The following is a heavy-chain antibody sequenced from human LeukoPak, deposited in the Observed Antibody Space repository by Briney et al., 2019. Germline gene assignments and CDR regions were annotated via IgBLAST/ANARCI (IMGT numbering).Heavy chain of an antibody. J-gene: IGHJ5*02. V-gene: IGHV1-69*05. CDR2: IIPIFGTA. CDR1: GGTFSSYA. Sequence: SSAKVSCKASGGTFSSYAISWVRQAPGQGLEWMGRIIPIFGTANYAQKFQGRVTITTDESTSTAYMELSSLRSEDTAVYYCASAPRGSYNWFDPWGQGTLVTVSS. CDR3: ASAPRGSYNWFDP.